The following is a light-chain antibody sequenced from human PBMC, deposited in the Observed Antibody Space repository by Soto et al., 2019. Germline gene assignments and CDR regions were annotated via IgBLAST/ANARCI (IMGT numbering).Light chain of an antibody. CDR2: DAS. CDR1: QSVSSSY. Sequence: ETVLKPSIGILSLSKGEGATLSCRASQSVSSSYLAWYQQKPGQAPRLLIYDASNRATGIPARFSGSGSGTDFTLTISSLESEDFAIYYCQQRSKWPTFGQGTLLEIK. J-gene: IGKJ5*01. CDR3: QQRSKWPT. V-gene: IGKV3D-20*02.